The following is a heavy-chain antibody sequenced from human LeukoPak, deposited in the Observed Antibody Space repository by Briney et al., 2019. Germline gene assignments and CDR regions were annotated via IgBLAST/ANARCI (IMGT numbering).Heavy chain of an antibody. CDR1: GYTIGSFGSYW. D-gene: IGHD3-9*01. J-gene: IGHJ4*02. V-gene: IGHV5-51*01. Sequence: GEPLKISCKGSGYTIGSFGSYWIAWVRRMPGKGLEWMGSIYPIDSVTRYNPSFERQVAVSVDRSISTAYLQSSSLKASDTAMYYCAGINVARWFFGFWGQGSRLTVTS. CDR3: AGINVARWFFGF. CDR2: IYPIDSVT.